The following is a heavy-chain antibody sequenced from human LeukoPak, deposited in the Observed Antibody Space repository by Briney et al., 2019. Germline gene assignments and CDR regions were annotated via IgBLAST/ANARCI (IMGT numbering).Heavy chain of an antibody. Sequence: SETLSLTCTVSGGSISSYYWSWIRQPPGKGLEWIGYIYYSGSTNYNPSLKSRVTISVDTSKNQFSLKLSSVTAADTAVYYCARGGYLGYCSSTSCYYGMDAWGQGTTVTVSS. CDR2: IYYSGST. D-gene: IGHD2-2*01. CDR3: ARGGYLGYCSSTSCYYGMDA. CDR1: GGSISSYY. V-gene: IGHV4-59*01. J-gene: IGHJ6*02.